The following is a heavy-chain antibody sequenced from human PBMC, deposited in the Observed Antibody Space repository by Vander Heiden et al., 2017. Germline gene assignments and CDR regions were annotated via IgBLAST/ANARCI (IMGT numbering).Heavy chain of an antibody. CDR2: IDDSVSP. Sequence: VQLQESGPGLVKPSETLSLTCTVSGGAVSGYYWNWIRQPPGKGLEWIGHIDDSVSPDYNPTLKSRVTMSIDTSKNQISLILSSVTAADTAVYYCAREGSGNYFDLGYYYYGMDVWGQGTTVTVSS. V-gene: IGHV4-59*02. D-gene: IGHD3-22*01. CDR3: AREGSGNYFDLGYYYYGMDV. J-gene: IGHJ6*02. CDR1: GGAVSGYY.